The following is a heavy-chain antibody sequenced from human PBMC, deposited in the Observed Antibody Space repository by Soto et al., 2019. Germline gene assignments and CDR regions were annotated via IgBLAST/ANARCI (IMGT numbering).Heavy chain of an antibody. J-gene: IGHJ6*02. CDR1: GYSLTSYW. D-gene: IGHD3-3*01. CDR3: SRGPPLIAFWSGYLREYYYYGMNA. CDR2: IYPGDSDT. V-gene: IGHV5-51*01. Sequence: GESLKSSFKGSGYSLTSYWIGWVRQMPGKVLEWMGIIYPGDSDTRYSPSFQGQVTISADKSIRTAYLQWSSLKASDTAMYYCSRGPPLIAFWSGYLREYYYYGMNAWVQGTTVNVSS.